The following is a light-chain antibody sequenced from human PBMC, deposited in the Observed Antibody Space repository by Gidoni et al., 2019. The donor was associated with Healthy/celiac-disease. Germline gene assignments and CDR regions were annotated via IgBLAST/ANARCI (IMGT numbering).Light chain of an antibody. CDR1: SSNLGSNT. V-gene: IGLV1-44*01. J-gene: IGLJ2*01. CDR3: AAWDDSLNGPV. CDR2: SNN. Sequence: QSVLTQPPSASGTPGQRVTISCSGSSSNLGSNTVNGYQQLPGTAPKLLIYSNNQRPSGVPARFSGSKSGTSASLAISGLQSEDEADYYCAAWDDSLNGPVFGGGTKLTVL.